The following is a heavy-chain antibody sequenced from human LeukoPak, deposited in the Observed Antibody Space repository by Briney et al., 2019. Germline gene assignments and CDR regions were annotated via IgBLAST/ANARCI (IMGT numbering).Heavy chain of an antibody. J-gene: IGHJ4*02. CDR3: ARATDGDYVPY. CDR2: ISSSSSYI. V-gene: IGHV3-21*01. CDR1: GFTFSSYS. D-gene: IGHD4-17*01. Sequence: GGSLRLSCAASGFTFSSYSMNWVRQAPGKGLEWVSSISSSSSYINYADSVKGRFTISRDNAKNSLYLQMNSLRAEDTAVYYCARATDGDYVPYWGQGTLVTVSS.